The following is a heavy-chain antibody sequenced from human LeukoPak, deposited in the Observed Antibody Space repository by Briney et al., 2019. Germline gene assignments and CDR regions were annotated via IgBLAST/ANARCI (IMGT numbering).Heavy chain of an antibody. V-gene: IGHV4-39*01. CDR1: GGSISNINYY. Sequence: SQTLSLTRTVSGGSISNINYYWAWIRQPPGKGLEWIGSLYNSGSTYYNPSLQSRVTISVETSKNQFSLKLSSVTTADTAVYYCARLTWTDADDYWGQGTLVSVSS. CDR3: ARLTWTDADDY. D-gene: IGHD3/OR15-3a*01. CDR2: LYNSGST. J-gene: IGHJ4*02.